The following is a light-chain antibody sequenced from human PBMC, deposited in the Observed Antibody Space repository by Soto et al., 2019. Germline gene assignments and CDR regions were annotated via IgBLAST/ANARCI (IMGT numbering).Light chain of an antibody. CDR1: SSNIGGNY. Sequence: QAVVTQPPSTSGTPGQRVTIPCFGSSSNIGGNYVFWYQHLPGTAPKLLIYRNNQRPSGVPDRFSGSKSGTSASLAISGLRAEDEADYYCATWDASLSGNIIFGGGTHLTVL. CDR2: RNN. CDR3: ATWDASLSGNII. V-gene: IGLV1-47*01. J-gene: IGLJ7*01.